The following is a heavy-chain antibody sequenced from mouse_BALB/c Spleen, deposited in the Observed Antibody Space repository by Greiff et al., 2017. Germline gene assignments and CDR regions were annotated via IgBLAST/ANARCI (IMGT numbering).Heavy chain of an antibody. Sequence: QGQLQQSGAELVRPGVSVKISCKGSGYTFTDYAMHWVKQSHAKSLEWIGVISTYYGDASYNQKFKGKATMTVDKSSSTAYMELARLTSEDSAIYYCARGGLTGTRYFDVWGAGTTVTVSS. CDR3: ARGGLTGTRYFDV. V-gene: IGHV1S137*01. CDR1: GYTFTDYA. J-gene: IGHJ1*01. D-gene: IGHD4-1*01. CDR2: ISTYYGDA.